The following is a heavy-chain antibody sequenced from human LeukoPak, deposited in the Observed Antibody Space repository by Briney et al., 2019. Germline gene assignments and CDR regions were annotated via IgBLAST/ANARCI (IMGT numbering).Heavy chain of an antibody. CDR3: ARSLGESEEDY. CDR1: GFTVSSNY. J-gene: IGHJ4*02. V-gene: IGHV3-53*01. CDR2: IYSGGST. Sequence: PGGSLRLSCAASGFTVSSNYMGWVRQAPGKGLEWVSVIYSGGSTYYADSVKGRFTISRDNSKNTLYLQMNSLRAEDTAVYYCARSLGESEEDYWGQGTLVTVSS. D-gene: IGHD1-26*01.